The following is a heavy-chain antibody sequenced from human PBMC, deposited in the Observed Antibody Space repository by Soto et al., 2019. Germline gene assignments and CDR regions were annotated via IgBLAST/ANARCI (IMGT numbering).Heavy chain of an antibody. J-gene: IGHJ4*02. CDR1: GGYIIVGGYY. V-gene: IGHV4-31*03. Sequence: PSVPRYLTCTVSGGYIIVGGYYWSWIRQHPGKGLEWIGYIYYIGSTYYNPSLKSRVTISVDTSKNQFSLKLSSVTAADTAVYYCARSRNEVCFDYWGQGTLVTVSS. D-gene: IGHD1-1*01. CDR3: ARSRNEVCFDY. CDR2: IYYIGST.